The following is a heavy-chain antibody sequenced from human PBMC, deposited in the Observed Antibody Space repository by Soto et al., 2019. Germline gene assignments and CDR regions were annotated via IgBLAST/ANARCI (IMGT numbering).Heavy chain of an antibody. J-gene: IGHJ4*02. D-gene: IGHD5-18*01. V-gene: IGHV3-74*01. CDR1: VFTFSSYW. CDR3: GRGGSDSPMAPGY. CDR2: INPDGSAT. Sequence: LRLSCAASVFTFSSYWMHWVRQAPGKGLVWVSRINPDGSATNYADAVKSRFTISRDNAKNTLYLQMNSLRAEDTAVFYCGRGGSDSPMAPGYWGQGTLVTVSS.